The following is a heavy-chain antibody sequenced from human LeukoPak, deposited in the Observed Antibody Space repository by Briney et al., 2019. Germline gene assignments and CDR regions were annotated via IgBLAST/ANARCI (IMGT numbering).Heavy chain of an antibody. J-gene: IGHJ4*02. V-gene: IGHV4-34*01. CDR1: GGSFSGYY. CDR2: INHSGST. Sequence: SETLSLTCAVYGGSFSGYYWSWIRQPPGKGLEWIGEINHSGSTNYNPSLKSRVTISVDTSKNQSSLKLSSVTAADTAVYYCASSIRNTIFGVVIPPYYFDYWGQGTLVTVSS. CDR3: ASSIRNTIFGVVIPPYYFDY. D-gene: IGHD3-3*01.